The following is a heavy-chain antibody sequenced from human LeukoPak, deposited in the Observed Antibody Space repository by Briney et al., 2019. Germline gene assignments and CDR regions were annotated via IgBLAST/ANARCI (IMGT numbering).Heavy chain of an antibody. CDR3: ARDFREDSYGMDV. J-gene: IGHJ6*02. CDR1: GYTFTGYY. D-gene: IGHD3-10*01. V-gene: IGHV1-2*06. CDR2: INPNSGGT. Sequence: ASVKVSCKASGYTFTGYYMHWVRQAPGQGLEWMGRINPNSGGTNYAQKFQGRVTMTRDTSISTAYMELSRLRSDDTAVYYCARDFREDSYGMDVWGQGTTVTVSS.